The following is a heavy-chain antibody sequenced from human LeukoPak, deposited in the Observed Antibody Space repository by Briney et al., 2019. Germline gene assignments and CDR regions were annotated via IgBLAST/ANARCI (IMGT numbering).Heavy chain of an antibody. CDR1: GGSIRSSSYY. J-gene: IGHJ5*02. V-gene: IGHV4-39*07. Sequence: SETLSLTCTVSGGSIRSSSYYWVWIRQPPGKGLEWIGSIYYSETTYYSPSLKSRVSISVDTSKNQFSLKLSSVTAADTAVYYCARGLPWDDDYGDYVVNLSVSWFDPWGQGTLVTVSS. CDR2: IYYSETT. D-gene: IGHD4-17*01. CDR3: ARGLPWDDDYGDYVVNLSVSWFDP.